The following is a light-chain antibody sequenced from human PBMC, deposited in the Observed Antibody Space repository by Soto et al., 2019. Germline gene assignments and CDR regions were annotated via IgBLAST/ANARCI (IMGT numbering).Light chain of an antibody. CDR3: QPRSNWPPIT. CDR1: QSISSQ. Sequence: EIGLKQSRATMSLSPGERGTSSWRDSQSISSQLAWYQQRTGQAPRILIHDASKRATGIPPTFSGSGSSTDFTLTISSLPPEDFAVYYCQPRSNWPPITFGHWPRLEL. CDR2: DAS. J-gene: IGKJ5*01. V-gene: IGKV3-11*01.